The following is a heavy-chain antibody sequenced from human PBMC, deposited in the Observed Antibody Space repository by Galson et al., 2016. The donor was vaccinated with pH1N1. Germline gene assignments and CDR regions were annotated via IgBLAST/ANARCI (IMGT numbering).Heavy chain of an antibody. Sequence: SVKVSCKASGYDFINSGVNWVRQAPGQGLEWMGWISVYDGKTVYAEKVQGRVTMTTDTSTNTAYMEVRSLKSDDTAVYYCARGGSEHRYSGSRYGAFDILGQGTRVMVSS. CDR3: ARGGSEHRYSGSRYGAFDI. CDR1: GYDFINSG. V-gene: IGHV1-18*04. D-gene: IGHD5-12*01. CDR2: ISVYDGKT. J-gene: IGHJ3*02.